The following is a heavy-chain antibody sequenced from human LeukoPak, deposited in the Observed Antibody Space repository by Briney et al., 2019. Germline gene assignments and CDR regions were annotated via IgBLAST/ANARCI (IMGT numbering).Heavy chain of an antibody. CDR2: ISGSGGNT. D-gene: IGHD6-13*01. CDR1: GFTFSSYA. J-gene: IGHJ5*02. CDR3: AKGLTYWAAGTKWFDP. Sequence: PGGSLRLSCAASGFTFSSYAMSWVRQAPGKGLEWVSAISGSGGNTYYADSVKGRLTISRDNSKNTLYLQMNSLRAEDTAVYYCAKGLTYWAAGTKWFDPWGQGTLVTVSS. V-gene: IGHV3-23*01.